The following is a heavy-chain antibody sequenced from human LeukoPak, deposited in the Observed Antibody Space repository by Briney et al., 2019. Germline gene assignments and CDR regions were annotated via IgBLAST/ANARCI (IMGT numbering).Heavy chain of an antibody. Sequence: GGSLRLSCAASGFTVSNNYMSWVRQAPGKGLEWVSVIYSGGSTYYADSAKGRFTISRDNSKNTLYLQMDSLRAEDTAVYYCARVGEGAAKDWGQGTLVTVSS. CDR3: ARVGEGAAKD. D-gene: IGHD1-26*01. CDR2: IYSGGST. CDR1: GFTVSNNY. V-gene: IGHV3-53*01. J-gene: IGHJ4*02.